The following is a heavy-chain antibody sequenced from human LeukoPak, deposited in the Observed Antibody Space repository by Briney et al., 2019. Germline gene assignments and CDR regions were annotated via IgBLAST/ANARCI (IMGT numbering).Heavy chain of an antibody. CDR3: ARCPPRPGYYSGVHYYMDV. CDR2: IYYSGST. D-gene: IGHD3-9*01. Sequence: PSETLSLTCTVSGGSISSSSYYWGWIRQPPGKGLEWIGSIYYSGSTYYNPSLKSRVTISVDTSKNQFSLKLSSVTAADTAVYYCARCPPRPGYYSGVHYYMDVWGKGTTVTVSS. V-gene: IGHV4-39*07. CDR1: GGSISSSSYY. J-gene: IGHJ6*03.